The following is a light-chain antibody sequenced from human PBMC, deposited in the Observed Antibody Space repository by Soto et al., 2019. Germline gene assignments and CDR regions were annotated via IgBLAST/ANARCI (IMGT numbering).Light chain of an antibody. CDR1: SSDIGGYNF. CDR2: DVG. V-gene: IGLV2-14*01. CDR3: ISYRTVSTYV. Sequence: QSALTQPASVSGSPGQSITIACTGTSSDIGGYNFVSWYQQHPGKAPKLLIYDVGNRPSWVSKRFSGSKSGNTASLTISGLPGEDEAHYYCISYRTVSTYVFGTGTKVTVL. J-gene: IGLJ1*01.